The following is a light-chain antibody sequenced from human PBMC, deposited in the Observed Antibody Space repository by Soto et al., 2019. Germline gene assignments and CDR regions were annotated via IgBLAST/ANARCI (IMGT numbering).Light chain of an antibody. CDR3: QSYEVGLSGSNV. CDR1: SSNIGAGYD. V-gene: IGLV1-40*01. J-gene: IGLJ1*01. Sequence: QSVLTQPPSVSGAPGQRVTISCTGSSSNIGAGYDVHWYQQLPGTAPKLLIYGNSNRPSGVPDRFSGSKSGTSACLAITGLRAEDEADYYCQSYEVGLSGSNVFGTGTKLTVL. CDR2: GNS.